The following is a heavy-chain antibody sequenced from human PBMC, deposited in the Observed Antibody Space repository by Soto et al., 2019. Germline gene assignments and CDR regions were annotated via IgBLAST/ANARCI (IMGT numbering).Heavy chain of an antibody. V-gene: IGHV3-23*01. D-gene: IGHD3-9*01. J-gene: IGHJ5*02. CDR3: ATYDILTGYYKGQSNWFDP. CDR2: ISGSGGST. Sequence: PVGSLRLSCAASGFTFSSYAMSWVRQAPGKGLEWVSAISGSGGSTYYADSVKGRFTISRDNSKNTLYLQMNSLRAEDTAVYYCATYDILTGYYKGQSNWFDPWGQGTLVTVSS. CDR1: GFTFSSYA.